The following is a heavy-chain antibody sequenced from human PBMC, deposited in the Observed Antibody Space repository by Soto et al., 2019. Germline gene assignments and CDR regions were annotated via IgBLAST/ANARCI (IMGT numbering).Heavy chain of an antibody. J-gene: IGHJ6*04. Sequence: SETLSLTCAVYGGSFSGYYWSWIRQPPGTGLEWIGEINHSGSTNYNPSLKSRVTISVDTSKNQFSLKLSSVTAADTAVYYCARGLKGKSSSSRTQVWGKGTTVTVSS. CDR1: GGSFSGYY. V-gene: IGHV4-34*01. CDR3: ARGLKGKSSSSRTQV. D-gene: IGHD2-2*01. CDR2: INHSGST.